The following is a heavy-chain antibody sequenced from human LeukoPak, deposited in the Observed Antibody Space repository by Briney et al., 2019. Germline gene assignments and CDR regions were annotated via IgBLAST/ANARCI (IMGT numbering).Heavy chain of an antibody. D-gene: IGHD3-10*01. CDR1: GFTFSSYG. CDR2: IRYDGSNK. CDR3: ARKGRGSGSYYNAYFDY. J-gene: IGHJ4*02. Sequence: SGGSLRLSCAASGFTFSSYGMHWVRQAPGKGLEWVAFIRYDGSNKYYADSVKGRFTISRDNSKNTLYLQMNSLRAEDTAVYYCARKGRGSGSYYNAYFDYWGQGTLVTVSS. V-gene: IGHV3-30*02.